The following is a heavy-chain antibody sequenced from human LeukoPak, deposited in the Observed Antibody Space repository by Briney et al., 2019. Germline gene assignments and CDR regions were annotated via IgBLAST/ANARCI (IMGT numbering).Heavy chain of an antibody. V-gene: IGHV3-30*04. J-gene: IGHJ3*02. CDR2: VAYDGSSK. CDR1: GFTFSDYA. CDR3: ARDGGLKRAFDI. Sequence: GGSLRLSCAASGFTFSDYALHWVRQAPGKGLEWVAFVAYDGSSKYYRDSVKGRFIISRDYSKNTLYLQMSSLRGEDTAVYYCARDGGLKRAFDIWGQGTMVTVSS. D-gene: IGHD3-3*01.